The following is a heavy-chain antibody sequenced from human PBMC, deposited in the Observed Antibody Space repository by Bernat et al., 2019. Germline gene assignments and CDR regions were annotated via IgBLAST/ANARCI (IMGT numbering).Heavy chain of an antibody. CDR1: GFTFSSCG. CDR2: IRYDGSDK. V-gene: IGHV3-30*02. Sequence: QVQLVESGGGMVQPGGSLRLSCAASGFTFSSCGIHWVRQAPGRGLEWVSFIRYDGSDKYYADSVKGRFTISRDNPKNTLYLQMNSLRPEDTAVYYCAKDDLAVGVYPSFDYWGLGTLVTVSS. CDR3: AKDDLAVGVYPSFDY. D-gene: IGHD6-19*01. J-gene: IGHJ4*02.